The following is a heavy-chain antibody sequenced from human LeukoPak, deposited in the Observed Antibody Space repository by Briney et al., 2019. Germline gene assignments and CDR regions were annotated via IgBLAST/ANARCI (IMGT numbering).Heavy chain of an antibody. V-gene: IGHV3-23*01. CDR3: AKDLTTVVAPCFDY. Sequence: GGSLRLSCAASGFTFSSYAMSWVRQAPGKGLEWVSAISGSGGSTYYADSVKGRFTISRDNSENTLYLQMNSLRPEDTAVYYCAKDLTTVVAPCFDYWGQGTLVTVSS. D-gene: IGHD4-23*01. J-gene: IGHJ4*02. CDR2: ISGSGGST. CDR1: GFTFSSYA.